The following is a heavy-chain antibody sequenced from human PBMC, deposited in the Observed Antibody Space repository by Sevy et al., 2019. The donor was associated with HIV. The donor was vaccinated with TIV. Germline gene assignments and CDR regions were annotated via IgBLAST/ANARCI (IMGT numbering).Heavy chain of an antibody. CDR3: AMERFFGWLSGHGWFHP. CDR2: ISGSGGST. CDR1: GFTFSSYA. Sequence: GGSLRLSCAASGFTFSSYAMSWVRQAPGKGLEWVSAISGSGGSTYYADSVKGRFTISRDNSKNTLYLQMNSLGAEDTAIYYCAMERFFGWLSGHGWFHPWGQGTLVTVSS. V-gene: IGHV3-23*01. D-gene: IGHD3-3*01. J-gene: IGHJ5*02.